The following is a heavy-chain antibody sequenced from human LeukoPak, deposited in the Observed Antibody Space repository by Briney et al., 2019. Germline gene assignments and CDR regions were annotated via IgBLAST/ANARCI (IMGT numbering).Heavy chain of an antibody. D-gene: IGHD6-19*01. J-gene: IGHJ4*02. V-gene: IGHV1-46*01. CDR2: INPSGGST. Sequence: ASVEVSCKASGYTFTSYYMHWVRQAPGQGLEWMGIINPSGGSTSYAQKFQGRVTMTRDTSTSTVYMELSSLRSEDTAVYYCARSLDFGSGWTPYFDYWGQGTLVTVSS. CDR1: GYTFTSYY. CDR3: ARSLDFGSGWTPYFDY.